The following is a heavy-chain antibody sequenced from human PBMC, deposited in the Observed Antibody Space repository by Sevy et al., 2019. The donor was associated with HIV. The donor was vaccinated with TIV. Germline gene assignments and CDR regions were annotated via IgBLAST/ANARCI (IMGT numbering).Heavy chain of an antibody. D-gene: IGHD2-15*01. CDR3: ARIAVAATSLIFDY. J-gene: IGHJ4*02. V-gene: IGHV4-39*01. CDR2: INYSGNT. Sequence: SEILSLTCTVSGGSISSSSYYWGWIRQPPRKGLQWIGSINYSGNTYYNPSLKSRVTISVDTSKNQFSLNLSSVTAADTAVYYCARIAVAATSLIFDYWGQGILVTVSS. CDR1: GGSISSSSYY.